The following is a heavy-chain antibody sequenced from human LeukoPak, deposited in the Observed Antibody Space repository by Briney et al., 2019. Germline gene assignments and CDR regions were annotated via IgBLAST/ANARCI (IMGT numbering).Heavy chain of an antibody. V-gene: IGHV3-23*01. J-gene: IGHJ4*02. Sequence: GGSLRLSCAASGFTFSSYAMSWVRQAPGKGLGWVSSISGSGGRTYWAVSVKGWFTISRDNSKNTLYLQMNSLRAEDTAVYYCTKVTTVVTGYFDYWGQGTLVTVSS. CDR1: GFTFSSYA. CDR2: ISGSGGRT. CDR3: TKVTTVVTGYFDY. D-gene: IGHD4-17*01.